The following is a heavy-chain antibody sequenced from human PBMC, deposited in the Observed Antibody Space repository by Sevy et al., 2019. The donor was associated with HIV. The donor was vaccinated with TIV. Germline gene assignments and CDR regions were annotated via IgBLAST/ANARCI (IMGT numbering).Heavy chain of an antibody. V-gene: IGHV3-30*02. CDR3: VKEGGGGGGDH. CDR1: GFSFSSYG. D-gene: IGHD3-16*01. Sequence: GGSLRLSCAASGFSFSSYGMHWVRQAPGKGLEWMSYIQYDGSNKDYGDSVKGRFTISRENSKNTLYLQMNSLRVEDTAVFYCVKEGGGGGGDHWGQGTLVTVSS. CDR2: IQYDGSNK. J-gene: IGHJ4*02.